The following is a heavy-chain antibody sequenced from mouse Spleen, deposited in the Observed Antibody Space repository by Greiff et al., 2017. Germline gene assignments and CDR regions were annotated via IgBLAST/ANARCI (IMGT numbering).Heavy chain of an antibody. CDR3: ARNGYSGAMDY. CDR2: ISSGSSTI. CDR1: GFTFSDYG. Sequence: DVMLVESGGGLVKPGGSLKLSCAASGFTFSDYGMHWVRQAPEKGLEWVAYISSGSSTIYYADTVKGRFTISRDNAKNTLFLQMTSLRSEDTAMYYCARNGYSGAMDYWGQGTSVTVSS. J-gene: IGHJ4*01. V-gene: IGHV5-17*01. D-gene: IGHD1-1*01.